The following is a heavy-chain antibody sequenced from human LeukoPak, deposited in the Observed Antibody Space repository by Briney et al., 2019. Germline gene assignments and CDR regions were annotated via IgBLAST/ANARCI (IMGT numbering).Heavy chain of an antibody. Sequence: PGGSLRLSCAASGFTFSSYSMNWVRQAPGKGLEWVSSISSSSSYIYYADSVKGRFTISRDNAKNSLYLQMNSLRAEDTAVYYCARETNGSGNPEAFDIWGQGTMVTVSS. CDR3: ARETNGSGNPEAFDI. J-gene: IGHJ3*02. V-gene: IGHV3-21*01. D-gene: IGHD3-10*01. CDR2: ISSSSSYI. CDR1: GFTFSSYS.